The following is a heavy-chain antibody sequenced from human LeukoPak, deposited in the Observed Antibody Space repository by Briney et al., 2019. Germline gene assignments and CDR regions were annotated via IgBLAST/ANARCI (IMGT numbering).Heavy chain of an antibody. Sequence: SETLSLTCTVSGGSISSYYWSWIRQPPGKGLEWIGYIYYSGSTNYNPSLKSRVTISVDTSKNQFSLKLSSVTAADTAVYYCARHLASPFLTTWARRRGVGRMDVWGKGTTVTISS. CDR1: GGSISSYY. CDR2: IYYSGST. D-gene: IGHD3-10*01. CDR3: ARHLASPFLTTWARRRGVGRMDV. J-gene: IGHJ6*03. V-gene: IGHV4-59*08.